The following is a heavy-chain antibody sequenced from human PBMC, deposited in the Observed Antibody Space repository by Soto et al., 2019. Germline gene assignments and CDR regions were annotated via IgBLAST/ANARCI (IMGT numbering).Heavy chain of an antibody. Sequence: GGSLRLCCAASGFTFSNYWMHWVRQAPGKGLVWVSRINSDGSTTSHADSVKGRFTISRDNAKNTLYLQMNSLRAEDTAVYYCARLPGYSTGWTPFDFWGQGTQVTVSS. V-gene: IGHV3-74*01. J-gene: IGHJ4*02. CDR1: GFTFSNYW. D-gene: IGHD6-19*01. CDR3: ARLPGYSTGWTPFDF. CDR2: INSDGSTT.